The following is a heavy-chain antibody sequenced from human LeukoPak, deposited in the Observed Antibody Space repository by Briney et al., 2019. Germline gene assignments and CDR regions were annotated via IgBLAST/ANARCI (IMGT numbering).Heavy chain of an antibody. J-gene: IGHJ4*02. CDR3: AREAGYYYDSSGYFVGEIDY. D-gene: IGHD3-22*01. V-gene: IGHV4-59*01. Sequence: PSETLSLTCTVSGGSISSYYWSRIRQPPGKGLEWIGYIYYSGSTNYNPSLKSRVTISVDTSKNQFSLKLSSVTAADTAVYYCAREAGYYYDSSGYFVGEIDYWGQGTLVTVSS. CDR1: GGSISSYY. CDR2: IYYSGST.